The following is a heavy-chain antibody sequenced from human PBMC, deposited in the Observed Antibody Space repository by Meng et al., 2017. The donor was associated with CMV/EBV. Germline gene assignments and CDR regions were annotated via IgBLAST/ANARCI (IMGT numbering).Heavy chain of an antibody. V-gene: IGHV3-23*01. Sequence: AGSGFTFSSYAMSWVRQAPGKGLEWVSAISGSGGSTYYADSVKGRFTISRDNSKNTLYLQMNSLRAEDTAVYYCAKDSGTAMAWFDPWGQGTLVTVSS. CDR2: ISGSGGST. J-gene: IGHJ5*02. CDR1: GFTFSSYA. CDR3: AKDSGTAMAWFDP. D-gene: IGHD5-18*01.